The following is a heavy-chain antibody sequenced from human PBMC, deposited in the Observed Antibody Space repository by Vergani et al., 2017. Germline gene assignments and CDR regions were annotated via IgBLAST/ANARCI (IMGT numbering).Heavy chain of an antibody. Sequence: QVQVVQSGAEVKKSGASVKVSCKTSGYTFSNYYMHWVRQAPGQGLEWMGIINPSGGHTNYAQKFQGRVTMTRDTSTSTVYMELSSLRSEDTAVYYCARCGLQMGWFDPWGQGTLVTVSS. CDR1: GYTFSNYY. V-gene: IGHV1-46*01. D-gene: IGHD5-24*01. CDR2: INPSGGHT. J-gene: IGHJ5*02. CDR3: ARCGLQMGWFDP.